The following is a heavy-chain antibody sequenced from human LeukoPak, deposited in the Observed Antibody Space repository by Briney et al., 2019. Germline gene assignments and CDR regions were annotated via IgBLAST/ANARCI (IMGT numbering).Heavy chain of an antibody. Sequence: SETLSLTCTVSGYSISSGYYWGWIRQPPGKGLEWIGSIYHSGSTYYNPSLKSRVTISVDTSKNQFSLKLSSVTAADTAVYYCARAHPLSNSPGYWFDPWGQGTLVTVSS. D-gene: IGHD2-21*01. CDR1: GYSISSGYY. V-gene: IGHV4-38-2*02. CDR3: ARAHPLSNSPGYWFDP. CDR2: IYHSGST. J-gene: IGHJ5*02.